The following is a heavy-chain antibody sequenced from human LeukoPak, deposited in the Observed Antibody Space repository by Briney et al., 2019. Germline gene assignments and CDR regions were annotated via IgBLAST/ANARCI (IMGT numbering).Heavy chain of an antibody. V-gene: IGHV4-61*01. CDR1: GGSVSSGSYY. Sequence: PSETLSLTCTVSGGSVSSGSYYWSWIWQPPGKGLEWIGYIYYSGSTNYNPSLKSRVTISVDTSKNQLSLKLSSVTAADTAVYYCAREVVAVAGGYYYYYGMDVWGQGTTVTVSS. D-gene: IGHD6-19*01. J-gene: IGHJ6*02. CDR3: AREVVAVAGGYYYYYGMDV. CDR2: IYYSGST.